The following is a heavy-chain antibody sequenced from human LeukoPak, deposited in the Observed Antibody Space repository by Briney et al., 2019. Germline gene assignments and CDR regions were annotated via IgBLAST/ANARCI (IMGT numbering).Heavy chain of an antibody. CDR2: INHSGNT. CDR1: GESLSGYY. D-gene: IGHD6-19*01. V-gene: IGHV4-34*01. Sequence: KPSETLSLTCAVYGESLSGYYWTWIRQPPGKGLEWIGEINHSGNTNYNPSLKSRVTISVDTSKNQFSLKLTSVTAADTAVYYCARGQWLDNSWGQGTLVTVSS. J-gene: IGHJ4*02. CDR3: ARGQWLDNS.